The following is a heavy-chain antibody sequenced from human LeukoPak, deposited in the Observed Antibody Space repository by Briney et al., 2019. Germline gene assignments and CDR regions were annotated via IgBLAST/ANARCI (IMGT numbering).Heavy chain of an antibody. V-gene: IGHV4-59*01. CDR1: GGSISSYY. J-gene: IGHJ4*02. CDR2: IYYSGST. CDR3: ARVGREKLYDY. D-gene: IGHD3-10*01. Sequence: SETLSLTCTVSGGSISSYYWSWIRQPPGKGLEWIGYIYYSGSTNYNPSLKSRVTISVDTSKNQFSLKLSSVTAADTAVYYCARVGREKLYDYWGQGTLVTVSS.